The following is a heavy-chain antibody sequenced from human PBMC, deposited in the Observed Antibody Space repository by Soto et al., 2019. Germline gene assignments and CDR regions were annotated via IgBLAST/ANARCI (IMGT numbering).Heavy chain of an antibody. V-gene: IGHV3-33*01. CDR3: AREGKYGSGSYRGFYYYYGMDV. D-gene: IGHD3-10*01. CDR2: IWYDGSNK. J-gene: IGHJ6*02. CDR1: GFTFSSYG. Sequence: GGSLRLSCAASGFTFSSYGMHWVRQAPGKGLEWVAVIWYDGSNKYYADSVKGRFTISRDNSKNTLYLQMNSLRAEDTAVYYCAREGKYGSGSYRGFYYYYGMDVWGQGTTVTVSS.